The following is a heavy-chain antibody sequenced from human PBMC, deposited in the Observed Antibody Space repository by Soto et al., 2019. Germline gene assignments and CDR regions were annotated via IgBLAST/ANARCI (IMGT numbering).Heavy chain of an antibody. CDR3: AVGDPFDY. V-gene: IGHV1-18*01. CDR2: VSPYTGDT. D-gene: IGHD2-21*02. CDR1: GYTFTGYL. J-gene: IGHJ4*02. Sequence: QVQVVQSGAEVKKPGASVKVSCKTSGYTFTGYLISWVRQAPGQGLEWMGCVSPYTGDTIYAQRFQGRVTMTSDTSTSAADMVLRRLRAEDTAVYYCAVGDPFDYWGQGTLVTVSS.